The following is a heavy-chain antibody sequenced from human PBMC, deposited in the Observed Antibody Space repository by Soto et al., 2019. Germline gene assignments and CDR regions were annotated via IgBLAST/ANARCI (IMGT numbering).Heavy chain of an antibody. CDR2: IGYDGSNK. V-gene: IGHV3-33*01. J-gene: IGHJ6*02. Sequence: LRRSCAASGFTFSSYGMHWVRQAPRKGLEWVAGIGYDGSNKYYADSVKGRFTISRDNSKNTLYLQMNSLRAEDTAVYYCARERMVRGVIITRYYYYGMDVWGQGTTVTVSS. D-gene: IGHD3-10*01. CDR3: ARERMVRGVIITRYYYYGMDV. CDR1: GFTFSSYG.